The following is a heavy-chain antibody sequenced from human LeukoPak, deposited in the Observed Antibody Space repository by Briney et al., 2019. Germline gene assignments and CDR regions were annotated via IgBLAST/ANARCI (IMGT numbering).Heavy chain of an antibody. V-gene: IGHV4-34*01. CDR2: INHSGST. CDR3: ARGLTVTTRRHFDY. D-gene: IGHD4-17*01. CDR1: GGSFSGYY. J-gene: IGHJ4*02. Sequence: SETLSLTCAVYGGSFSGYYWSWIRQPPGKGLEWIGEINHSGSTNYNPSLKSRVTIPVDTSKNQFSLKLSSVTAADTAVYYCARGLTVTTRRHFDYWGQGTLVTVSS.